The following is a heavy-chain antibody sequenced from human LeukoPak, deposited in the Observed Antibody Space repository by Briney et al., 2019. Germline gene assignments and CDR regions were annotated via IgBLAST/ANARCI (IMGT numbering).Heavy chain of an antibody. V-gene: IGHV3-23*01. Sequence: GGSLRLSCVVTGFIFDRFAMDWVRQVPGKGLEWVSLITASGTNTYYADSVKGRFTISRVNSKNTLYLQMTSLRAEDTAIYFCAKHFREHGDFDRGGYQWGQGTRVTVSS. CDR1: GFIFDRFA. D-gene: IGHD3-22*01. CDR3: AKHFREHGDFDRGGYQ. CDR2: ITASGTNT. J-gene: IGHJ4*02.